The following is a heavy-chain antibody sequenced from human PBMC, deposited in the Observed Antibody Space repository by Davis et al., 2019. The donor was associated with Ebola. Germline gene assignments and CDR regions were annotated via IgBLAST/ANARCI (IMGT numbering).Heavy chain of an antibody. Sequence: MPSETLSLTCTVSGGSISTTDHYWGWVRQTPGKGLEWIGTYYYGGSTYYRPSLRTRVTTSVDTSKNQFSLQLRSVTAADTAVYYCARHKFPSGYDPGNWFDPWGHGVLVTVSS. CDR1: GGSISTTDHY. D-gene: IGHD5-12*01. CDR2: YYYGGST. J-gene: IGHJ5*02. V-gene: IGHV4-39*01. CDR3: ARHKFPSGYDPGNWFDP.